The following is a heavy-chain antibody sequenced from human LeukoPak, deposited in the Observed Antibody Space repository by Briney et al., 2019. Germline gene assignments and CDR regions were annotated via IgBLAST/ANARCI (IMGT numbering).Heavy chain of an antibody. CDR1: GASISSSNW. D-gene: IGHD3-22*01. Sequence: KSSGTLSLTCAVSGASISSSNWWNWVRQPPGKGLEWIGEINHSGSTNYNPSLKSRVTISVDTSKNQFSLKLSSVTAADTAVYYCARGNRNYYDSSGYHYWGQGTLVTVSS. V-gene: IGHV4-4*02. CDR2: INHSGST. J-gene: IGHJ4*02. CDR3: ARGNRNYYDSSGYHY.